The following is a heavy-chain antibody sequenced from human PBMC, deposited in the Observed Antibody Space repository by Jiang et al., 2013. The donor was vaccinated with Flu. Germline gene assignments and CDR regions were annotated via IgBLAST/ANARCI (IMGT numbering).Heavy chain of an antibody. CDR2: ISAYYGST. Sequence: PGASVKVSCKTSGYTFTTYGLSWVRQAPGQGLEWMGWISAYYGSTNYAENLQGRVTMTRDTSTSTAYMELRSLRSDDTAVYYCVSERQTGEVVFFAFWGQGTLVTVSS. J-gene: IGHJ4*02. V-gene: IGHV1-18*01. CDR1: GYTFTTYG. CDR3: VSERQTGEVVFFAF. D-gene: IGHD3-3*01.